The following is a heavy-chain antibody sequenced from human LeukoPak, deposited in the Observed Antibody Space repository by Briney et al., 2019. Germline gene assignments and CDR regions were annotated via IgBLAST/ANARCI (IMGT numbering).Heavy chain of an antibody. CDR2: ISSSGSTI. Sequence: GGSLRLSCAASGFTFSSYEMNWVRQAPGKGLEWVSYISSSGSTIYYADSVKGRFTISRDNSKNTLYLQMNSLRAEDTAVYYCAKGPKRYNILTGYFVIETAFDIWGQGIMVTVSS. J-gene: IGHJ3*02. D-gene: IGHD3-9*01. V-gene: IGHV3-48*03. CDR3: AKGPKRYNILTGYFVIETAFDI. CDR1: GFTFSSYE.